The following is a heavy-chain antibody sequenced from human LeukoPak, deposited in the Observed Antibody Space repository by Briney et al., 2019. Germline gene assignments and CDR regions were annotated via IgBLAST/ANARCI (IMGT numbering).Heavy chain of an antibody. D-gene: IGHD6-6*01. V-gene: IGHV4-39*07. J-gene: IGHJ4*02. CDR3: ASEFVEYSSRPFDY. CDR1: GGSISSSSYY. CDR2: IYYSGST. Sequence: PSETPSLTCTVSGGSISSSSYYWGWIRQPPGKGLEWVGSIYYSGSTYYNPSLKSRVTISVDTSKNQFSLKLSSVTAADTAVYYCASEFVEYSSRPFDYWGQGTLVTVSS.